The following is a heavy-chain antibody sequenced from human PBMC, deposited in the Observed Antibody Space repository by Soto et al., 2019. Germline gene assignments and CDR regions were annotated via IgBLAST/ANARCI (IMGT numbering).Heavy chain of an antibody. J-gene: IGHJ5*02. V-gene: IGHV1-8*01. D-gene: IGHD3-3*01. CDR2: MNPNSGNT. Sequence: ASLKVSCKASGYTFTSYDINWVRQATGQGLEWMGWMNPNSGNTGYAQKFQGRVTMTRNTSISTAYMELSSLRSDDTAVYYCARAHYDFWSGQKGNWFDPWGQGTLVTV. CDR3: ARAHYDFWSGQKGNWFDP. CDR1: GYTFTSYD.